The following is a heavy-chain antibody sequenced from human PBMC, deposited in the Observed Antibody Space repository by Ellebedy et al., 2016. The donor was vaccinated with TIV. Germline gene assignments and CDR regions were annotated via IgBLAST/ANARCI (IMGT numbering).Heavy chain of an antibody. V-gene: IGHV1-18*01. D-gene: IGHD6-19*01. CDR2: ITPYNGKT. CDR1: GYSFTSYG. Sequence: AASVKISCKASGYSFTSYGISGVRQAPGQGLEWMGWITPYNGKTNYAQKLQGRVTMTTDTFTSTAYMELRSLRSDDTAVYYCARGRAVAGTLPFDPWGQGTLVTVSS. CDR3: ARGRAVAGTLPFDP. J-gene: IGHJ5*02.